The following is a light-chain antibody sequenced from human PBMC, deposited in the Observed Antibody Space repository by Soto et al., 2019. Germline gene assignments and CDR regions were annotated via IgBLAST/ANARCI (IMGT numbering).Light chain of an antibody. Sequence: DIQMTQSPSSLSASVGDRVTITCRSSQSISSYLNWYQQKPGKAPKLLIYAASSLQSGVPSRFSGSGSGTDFTLTISNLQPEDFATYDCQQRYSTPLTFGGGTKVHIK. J-gene: IGKJ4*01. CDR2: AAS. CDR3: QQRYSTPLT. CDR1: QSISSY. V-gene: IGKV1-39*01.